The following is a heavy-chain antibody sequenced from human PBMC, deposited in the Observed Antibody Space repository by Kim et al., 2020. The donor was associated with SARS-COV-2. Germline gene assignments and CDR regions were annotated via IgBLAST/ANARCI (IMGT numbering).Heavy chain of an antibody. J-gene: IGHJ4*02. CDR3: STWVPPYGDYPFVY. Sequence: ASVKVSCKASGYTFTSYGISWVRQAPGQGLEWMGWISAYNGNTNYAQKLQGRVTMTTDTSTSTAYMELRSLRSDDTAVYYCSTWVPPYGDYPFVYWGQGTLVTVSS. D-gene: IGHD4-17*01. CDR1: GYTFTSYG. V-gene: IGHV1-18*01. CDR2: ISAYNGNT.